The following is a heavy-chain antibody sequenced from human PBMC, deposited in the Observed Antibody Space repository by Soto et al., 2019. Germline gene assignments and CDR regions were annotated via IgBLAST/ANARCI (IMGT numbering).Heavy chain of an antibody. D-gene: IGHD5-18*01. V-gene: IGHV3-30*18. Sequence: GGSLRLSCAASGFTFSSYGMHWFRQAPGKGLEWVAVISYDGSNKYYADSVKGRFTISRDNSKNTLYLQMNSLRAEDTAVYYCAKSTARIPRDDAFDIWGQGTMVTVSS. CDR3: AKSTARIPRDDAFDI. CDR1: GFTFSSYG. CDR2: ISYDGSNK. J-gene: IGHJ3*02.